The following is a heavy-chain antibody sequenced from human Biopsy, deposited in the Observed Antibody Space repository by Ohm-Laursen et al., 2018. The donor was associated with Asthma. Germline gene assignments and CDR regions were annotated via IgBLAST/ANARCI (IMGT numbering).Heavy chain of an antibody. J-gene: IGHJ5*02. V-gene: IGHV1-2*06. Sequence: GASGKVSCKASGCTFIGCHIHWMRQAPGQGLECIGRINPNSGGTNYAQKFQGSVTMTRDTSISTAYMEVSRLRSDDTAVYYCARGQKSAGDRWFDPWGQGTLVSVSS. D-gene: IGHD6-13*01. CDR3: ARGQKSAGDRWFDP. CDR1: GCTFIGCH. CDR2: INPNSGGT.